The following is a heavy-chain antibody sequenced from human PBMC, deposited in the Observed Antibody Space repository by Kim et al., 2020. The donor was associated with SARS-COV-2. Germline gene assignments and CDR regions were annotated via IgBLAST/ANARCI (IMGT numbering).Heavy chain of an antibody. D-gene: IGHD3-22*01. CDR1: GYTFTSYA. Sequence: ASVKVSCKASGYTFTSYAMHWVRQAPGQRLEWMGWINAGNGNTKYSQKFQGRVTITRDTSASTAYMELSSLRSEDTAVYYCARDHYYDSSGYFYYYYGMDVWGQGTTVTVSS. V-gene: IGHV1-3*01. CDR3: ARDHYYDSSGYFYYYYGMDV. CDR2: INAGNGNT. J-gene: IGHJ6*02.